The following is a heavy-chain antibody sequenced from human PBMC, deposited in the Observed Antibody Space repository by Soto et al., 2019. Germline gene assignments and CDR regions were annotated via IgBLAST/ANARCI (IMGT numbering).Heavy chain of an antibody. Sequence: VASVKVSCKASGYTFTGYYMHWVRQAPGQGLEWMGWTNPNSGGTNYAQKFQGWVTMTRDTSISTAYMELSRLRSDDTAVYYCARDKGTVADYYYYYGMDVWGQGTTVTVSS. D-gene: IGHD6-13*01. CDR1: GYTFTGYY. CDR3: ARDKGTVADYYYYYGMDV. J-gene: IGHJ6*02. V-gene: IGHV1-2*04. CDR2: TNPNSGGT.